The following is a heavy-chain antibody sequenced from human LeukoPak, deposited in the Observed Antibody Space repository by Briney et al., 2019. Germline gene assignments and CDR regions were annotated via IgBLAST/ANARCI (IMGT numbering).Heavy chain of an antibody. D-gene: IGHD1-1*01. CDR1: GGSISSYY. V-gene: IGHV4-59*01. Sequence: SETLSLTCTVSGGSISSYYWSWIRQPPGKGLEWIGWSYHRGSTSYNPSLKSRVAISVDTSKNQFSLKLNSVTAADTAVYYCARDRELGYWGQGTLVTVSS. CDR2: SYHRGST. J-gene: IGHJ4*02. CDR3: ARDRELGY.